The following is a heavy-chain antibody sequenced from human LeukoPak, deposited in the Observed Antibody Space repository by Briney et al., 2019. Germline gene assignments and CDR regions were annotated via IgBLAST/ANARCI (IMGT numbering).Heavy chain of an antibody. J-gene: IGHJ4*02. V-gene: IGHV3-49*03. CDR3: ARDRGGSYYLWDY. Sequence: GGSLRLSCTTSGFTFGDYAMSWFRQAPGKGLEWVALIRSTPYGGTTEYAASLQGRFTISRDDSKGIAYLQMNGLKPEDTAFYYCARDRGGSYYLWDYWGQGTLVTVSS. CDR1: GFTFGDYA. D-gene: IGHD1-26*01. CDR2: IRSTPYGGTT.